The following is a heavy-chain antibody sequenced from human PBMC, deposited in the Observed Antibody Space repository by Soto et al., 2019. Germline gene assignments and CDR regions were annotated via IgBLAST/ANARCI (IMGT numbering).Heavy chain of an antibody. D-gene: IGHD1-26*01. CDR1: GFTVSAYT. Sequence: QVQLVESGGGVVQPGRSLRLSCAASGFTVSAYTMHWVRQAPGKGLEWVAVISSDGNNKYYTDSVKGRFTISRDTSTNTLYLQRNSLRAEDTAVYYCARWEQPLFDYWGQGTLVTVSS. CDR3: ARWEQPLFDY. V-gene: IGHV3-30-3*01. CDR2: ISSDGNNK. J-gene: IGHJ4*02.